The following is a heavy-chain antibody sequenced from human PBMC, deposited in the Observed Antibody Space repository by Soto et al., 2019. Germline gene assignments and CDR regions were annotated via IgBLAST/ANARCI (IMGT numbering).Heavy chain of an antibody. CDR3: ARDNYYDSSGRKNAFDI. CDR1: GGTFSSYA. V-gene: IGHV1-69*13. CDR2: IIPIFGTA. J-gene: IGHJ3*02. Sequence: ASVKVSCKACGGTFSSYAISWVRQAPGQGLEWMGGIIPIFGTANYAQKFQGRVTITADESTSTAYMELSSLRSEDTAVYYCARDNYYDSSGRKNAFDIWGQGTMVTVSS. D-gene: IGHD3-22*01.